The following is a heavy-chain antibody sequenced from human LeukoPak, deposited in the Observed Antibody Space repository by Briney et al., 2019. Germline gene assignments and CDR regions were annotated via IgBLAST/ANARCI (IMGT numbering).Heavy chain of an antibody. CDR3: ARAPYSGSYSDY. CDR1: GFTFSSYA. D-gene: IGHD1-26*01. CDR2: ISSNGGST. V-gene: IGHV3-64*01. J-gene: IGHJ4*02. Sequence: SGGSLRLSCAASGFTFSSYAMSWVRQAPGKGLEYVSAISSNGGSTFYANSVEGRFTISRDNSKNTLYLQMGSLRPEDMAVYYCARAPYSGSYSDYWGQGTLVTVSS.